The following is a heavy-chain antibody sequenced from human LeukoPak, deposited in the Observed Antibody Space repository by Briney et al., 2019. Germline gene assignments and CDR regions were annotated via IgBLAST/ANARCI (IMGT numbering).Heavy chain of an antibody. Sequence: EGSVKVSCKVSGYTLTELSMHWVRQAPGKGLEWMGGFDPEDGETIYAQKFQGRVTMTEDTSTDTAYMELSSLRSEDTAVYYCASSVGATSDFDYWGQGALVTVSS. CDR1: GYTLTELS. CDR3: ASSVGATSDFDY. J-gene: IGHJ4*02. V-gene: IGHV1-24*01. CDR2: FDPEDGET. D-gene: IGHD1-26*01.